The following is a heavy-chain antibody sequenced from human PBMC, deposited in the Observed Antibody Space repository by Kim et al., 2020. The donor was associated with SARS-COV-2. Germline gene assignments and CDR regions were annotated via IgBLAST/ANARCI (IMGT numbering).Heavy chain of an antibody. V-gene: IGHV3-33*01. CDR2: IWYDGSNK. J-gene: IGHJ4*02. CDR3: ARVGSGPGAFDY. Sequence: GGSLRLSCAASGFTFSSYGMHWVRQAPGKGLEWVAVIWYDGSNKYYADSVKGRFTISRDNSKNTLYLQMNSLRAEDTAVYYCARVGSGPGAFDYWGQGTLVTVSS. D-gene: IGHD1-26*01. CDR1: GFTFSSYG.